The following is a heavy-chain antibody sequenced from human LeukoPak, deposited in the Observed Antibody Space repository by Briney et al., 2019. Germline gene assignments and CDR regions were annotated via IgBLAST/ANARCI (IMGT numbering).Heavy chain of an antibody. Sequence: PGGSLRLSCGASGFTFSSYAMHWVRQAPGKGLEWVAVISYDGSNKYYADSVKGRFTISRDNSKNTLYLQMNSLRAEDTAVYYCARDPRTPTSYAFDIWGQGTMVTVSS. CDR2: ISYDGSNK. D-gene: IGHD2-2*01. CDR1: GFTFSSYA. CDR3: ARDPRTPTSYAFDI. V-gene: IGHV3-30-3*01. J-gene: IGHJ3*02.